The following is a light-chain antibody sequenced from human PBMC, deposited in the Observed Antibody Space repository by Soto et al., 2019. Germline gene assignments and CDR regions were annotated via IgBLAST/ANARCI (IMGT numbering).Light chain of an antibody. CDR1: SSDVGGYNF. CDR2: EVS. Sequence: QSALTQPASVSGSPGQSITISCTGTSSDVGGYNFVSWYQQHPGKAPKLIIYEVSNRPSGISNRFSGSKSGNTASLTISGLQAEDGADYYCSSFTSSGPWVFGGGTQLTVL. CDR3: SSFTSSGPWV. V-gene: IGLV2-14*01. J-gene: IGLJ3*02.